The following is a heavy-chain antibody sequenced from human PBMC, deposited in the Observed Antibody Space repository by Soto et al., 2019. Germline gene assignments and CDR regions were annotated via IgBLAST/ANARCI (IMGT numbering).Heavy chain of an antibody. CDR2: INPDNGGT. D-gene: IGHD3-9*01. Sequence: ASENVSCKASGYIFTGYYIHWVRQAPGQGLEYMGWINPDNGGTNYTQKFRGWVTMTSDTSINTAYMELSRLTSDDTAVYFCAREGYDLLTGPRFPFDSWGQGTLVTVSS. CDR3: AREGYDLLTGPRFPFDS. J-gene: IGHJ4*02. CDR1: GYIFTGYY. V-gene: IGHV1-2*04.